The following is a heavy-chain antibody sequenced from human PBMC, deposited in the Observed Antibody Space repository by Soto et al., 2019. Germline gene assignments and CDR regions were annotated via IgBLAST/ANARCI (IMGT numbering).Heavy chain of an antibody. J-gene: IGHJ4*02. Sequence: GESMKISCKGSGYSFTSYWIGWVRQMPGKGLEWMGIIYPGDSDTRYSPSFQGQVTISADKSISTAYLQWSSLKASDTAMYYCARGDLYYYDSSGYFLDYWGQGTLVTVSS. CDR3: ARGDLYYYDSSGYFLDY. V-gene: IGHV5-51*01. CDR1: GYSFTSYW. CDR2: IYPGDSDT. D-gene: IGHD3-22*01.